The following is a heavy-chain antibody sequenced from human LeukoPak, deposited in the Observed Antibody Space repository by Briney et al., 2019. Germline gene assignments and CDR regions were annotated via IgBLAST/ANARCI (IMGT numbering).Heavy chain of an antibody. CDR3: ARKGRIAAGPPACYFDY. J-gene: IGHJ4*02. Sequence: ASVKVSCKASGYTFTGYYMHWVRRAPGQGLEWMGWINPNSGGTNYAQKFQGRVTMTRDTSISTAYMELSRLRSDDTAVYYCARKGRIAAGPPACYFDYWGQGTLVTVSS. V-gene: IGHV1-2*02. CDR1: GYTFTGYY. D-gene: IGHD6-13*01. CDR2: INPNSGGT.